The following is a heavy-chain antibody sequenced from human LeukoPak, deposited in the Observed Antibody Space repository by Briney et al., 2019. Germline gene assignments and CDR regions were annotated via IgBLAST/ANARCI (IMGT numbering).Heavy chain of an antibody. V-gene: IGHV3-30*18. J-gene: IGHJ4*02. Sequence: GRSLRLSCAASGFTFSRFGVHWVRQAPGQGLEWVALISYDGNNKYYPDSVKGRFTISRDNSKNTLYLQMNSQRADDTAVYYCAKDLGSGSFHLNAFDSWGQGNLVTVSS. D-gene: IGHD3-10*01. CDR2: ISYDGNNK. CDR3: AKDLGSGSFHLNAFDS. CDR1: GFTFSRFG.